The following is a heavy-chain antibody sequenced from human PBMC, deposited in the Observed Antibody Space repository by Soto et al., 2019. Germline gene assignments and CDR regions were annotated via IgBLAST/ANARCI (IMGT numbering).Heavy chain of an antibody. Sequence: EVQLLESGGGLVQPGGSLRLSCAASGFTFSSYAMSWVRQAPGKGLEWVSVISGSVGSTYYADPVKGRFTITRDNSKNTLYLQMNSLRAEDTAVYYCAKECGYSYLRYFDYWGQGTLVTVSS. D-gene: IGHD5-18*01. CDR2: ISGSVGST. V-gene: IGHV3-23*01. J-gene: IGHJ4*02. CDR1: GFTFSSYA. CDR3: AKECGYSYLRYFDY.